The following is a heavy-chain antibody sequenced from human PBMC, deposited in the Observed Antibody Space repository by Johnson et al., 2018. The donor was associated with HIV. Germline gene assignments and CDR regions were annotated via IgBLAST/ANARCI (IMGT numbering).Heavy chain of an antibody. CDR2: ISYDGTNK. D-gene: IGHD1-26*01. CDR1: GFIFSSYG. Sequence: QVQLVESGGGVVQPGKSLRLSCAASGFIFSSYGMHWVRQAPGKGLEWVAVISYDGTNKYYADSVKGRFTISRDNSKNTLYLQMNSLRAEDTAVYYCAKRYSGSLRDTFDIWGQGTMVTVSS. V-gene: IGHV3-30*18. CDR3: AKRYSGSLRDTFDI. J-gene: IGHJ3*02.